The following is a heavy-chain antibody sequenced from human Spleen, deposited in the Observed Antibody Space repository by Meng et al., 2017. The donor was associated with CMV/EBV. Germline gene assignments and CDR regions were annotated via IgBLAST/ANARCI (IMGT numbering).Heavy chain of an antibody. CDR1: GYTFTSYG. V-gene: IGHV1-18*01. CDR2: ISAYHGNT. D-gene: IGHD4-17*01. CDR3: ARGEKPLSARYGDYDY. Sequence: ASVKVSCKASGYTFTSYGISWVRQAPGQGLEWMGWISAYHGNTDYAQKLQGRVTMTTDTSTSTAYMELRSLRSDDTAVYYCARGEKPLSARYGDYDYWGQGTLVTVSS. J-gene: IGHJ4*02.